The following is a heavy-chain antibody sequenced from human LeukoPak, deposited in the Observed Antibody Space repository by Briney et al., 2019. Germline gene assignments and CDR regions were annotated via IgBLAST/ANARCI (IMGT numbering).Heavy chain of an antibody. J-gene: IGHJ6*02. CDR3: ARLGGIAAADESYYYYYGMDV. V-gene: IGHV4-59*08. Sequence: SETLSLTCTVSGGSISSCNWSWIRQPPGQGLGRKGYIYYSGSTSSNPSLKSRGSISVDTSKNQISLKLSSVTAADTAVYYCARLGGIAAADESYYYYYGMDVWGQGTTVTVSS. CDR1: GGSISSCN. D-gene: IGHD6-13*01. CDR2: IYYSGST.